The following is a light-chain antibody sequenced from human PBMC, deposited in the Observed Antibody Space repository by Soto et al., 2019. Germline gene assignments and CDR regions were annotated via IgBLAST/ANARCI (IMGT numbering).Light chain of an antibody. CDR2: DAS. CDR3: QQRALWPPLT. J-gene: IGKJ4*01. CDR1: QSVNSF. V-gene: IGKV3-11*01. Sequence: EIVLTQSPATLSLSPGERATPSCRASQSVNSFLAWYQQKPGQAPRLLIYDASNRATGIPARFSGGGSGTDFTLTISSLEPEDSALYYCQQRALWPPLTFGGGSKVEIK.